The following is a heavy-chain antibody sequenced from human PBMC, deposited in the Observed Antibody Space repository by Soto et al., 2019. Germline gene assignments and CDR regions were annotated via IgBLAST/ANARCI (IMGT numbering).Heavy chain of an antibody. CDR1: GFTCSSYG. Sequence: SLRLSCAGYGFTCSSYGMHWVRQAPGKGLEWVAVISYDGSNKYYADSVKGRFTISRDNSKNTLYLQMNSLRAEDTAVYYCARAFDYWGQGTLVTVSS. J-gene: IGHJ4*02. CDR3: ARAFDY. CDR2: ISYDGSNK. V-gene: IGHV3-30*03.